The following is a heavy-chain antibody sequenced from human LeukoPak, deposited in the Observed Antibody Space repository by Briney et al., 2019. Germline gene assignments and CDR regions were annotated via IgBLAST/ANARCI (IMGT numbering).Heavy chain of an antibody. V-gene: IGHV4-59*08. J-gene: IGHJ6*02. D-gene: IGHD3-22*01. CDR2: IYYTGST. Sequence: SETLSLTCTVSGGSINNYYWSWIRQPPGKGLEWIGYIYYTGSTDYNPSLKSRVTISGDTSKNRFSLKLSSVTAADTAVYYCARFIYYDSSGYLYGMDVWGRGTAVTVSS. CDR1: GGSINNYY. CDR3: ARFIYYDSSGYLYGMDV.